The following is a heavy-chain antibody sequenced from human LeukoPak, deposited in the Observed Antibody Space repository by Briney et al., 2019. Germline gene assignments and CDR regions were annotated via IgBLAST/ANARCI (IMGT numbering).Heavy chain of an antibody. V-gene: IGHV3-48*04. CDR1: GFTFSTNS. D-gene: IGHD6-13*01. Sequence: TGGSLRLSCAASGFTFSTNSMNWVRQAPGKGLEWVSYISSTGGTIYYADSMKGRFTISRDTAKNSLYLQLNSLRAEDTAVYFCVRGSIVAANFDIWGQGTLVTVSS. J-gene: IGHJ5*02. CDR2: ISSTGGTI. CDR3: VRGSIVAANFDI.